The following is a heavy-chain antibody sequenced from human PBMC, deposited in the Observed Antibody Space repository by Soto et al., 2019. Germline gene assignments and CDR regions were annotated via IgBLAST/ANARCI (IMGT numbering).Heavy chain of an antibody. CDR1: GGSISSSTYY. CDR3: ARHRPTTVTAVGWFDP. CDR2: INYSGST. Sequence: QLQLQESGPGLVKPSETLSLTCTVSGGSISSSTYYWGWIRQPPGKGLEWIGSINYSGSTYYNPSLKSRVTISVDTSKNQFSLTLSSMTAADTAVYYCARHRPTTVTAVGWFDPWGQGTLVTVSS. V-gene: IGHV4-39*01. J-gene: IGHJ5*02. D-gene: IGHD4-17*01.